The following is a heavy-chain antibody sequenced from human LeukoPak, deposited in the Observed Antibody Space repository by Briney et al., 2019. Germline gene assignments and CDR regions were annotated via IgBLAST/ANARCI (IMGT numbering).Heavy chain of an antibody. CDR3: VWNGEYNNWFDP. J-gene: IGHJ5*02. V-gene: IGHV1-69*06. CDR2: IIPIFGTA. CDR1: GGTFSSYA. Sequence: SVKVSCKASGGTFSSYAISWVRQAPGQRLEWTGGIIPIFGTANYAQKFQGRVTITADKSTITAYMELSSLRSDATALYYFVWNGEYNNWFDPWGQGTLVTVSS. D-gene: IGHD4-17*01.